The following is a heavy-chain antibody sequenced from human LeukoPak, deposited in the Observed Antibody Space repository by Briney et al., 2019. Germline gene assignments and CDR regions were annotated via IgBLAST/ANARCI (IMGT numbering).Heavy chain of an antibody. CDR2: INPNTGNP. Sequence: ASVKVSCKASGYTFTSYAMNWVRQAPGQGLEWMGWINPNTGNPTYAQGFTGRFVFSLDTSVSTAYLQISSLKAEDTAVYYCARELYETYYYDSSGYYCLDYWGQGTLVTVSS. V-gene: IGHV7-4-1*02. CDR1: GYTFTSYA. D-gene: IGHD3-22*01. J-gene: IGHJ4*02. CDR3: ARELYETYYYDSSGYYCLDY.